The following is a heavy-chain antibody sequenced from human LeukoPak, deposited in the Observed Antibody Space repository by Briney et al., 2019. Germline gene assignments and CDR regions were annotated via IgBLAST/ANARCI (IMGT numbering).Heavy chain of an antibody. V-gene: IGHV3-30*02. CDR3: ARAVDKGTGYYMDF. J-gene: IGHJ4*02. CDR1: GFTCIHHG. Sequence: GGSLRLSCAASGFTCIHHGMHWVRQAPGKGLEWVAFILFDGSKKYFVDSVKGRFTISRDNSKTAVSLQMTNLRTEDTAMYYCARAVDKGTGYYMDFWGQGTLVTVSS. CDR2: ILFDGSKK. D-gene: IGHD3-22*01.